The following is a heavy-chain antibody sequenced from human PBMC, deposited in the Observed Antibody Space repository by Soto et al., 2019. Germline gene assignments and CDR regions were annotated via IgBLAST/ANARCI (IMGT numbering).Heavy chain of an antibody. V-gene: IGHV4-31*03. CDR2: IYYSGST. J-gene: IGHJ6*02. D-gene: IGHD2-21*01. Sequence: SETLSLTCTFSCGSISSGGYYWSWIRQHPGKGLEWIGYIYYSGSTYYNPSLKSRVTISVDTSKNQFSLKLSSVTAADTAVYYCARDVYSTYYYGMDVWGQGTTVTVSS. CDR1: CGSISSGGYY. CDR3: ARDVYSTYYYGMDV.